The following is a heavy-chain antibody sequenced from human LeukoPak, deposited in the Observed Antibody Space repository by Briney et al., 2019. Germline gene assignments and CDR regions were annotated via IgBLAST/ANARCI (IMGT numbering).Heavy chain of an antibody. D-gene: IGHD2-15*01. CDR3: AKVRDCSGGSCYQPLGWFDP. CDR1: GFTFSSYA. V-gene: IGHV3-23*01. J-gene: IGHJ5*02. CDR2: ISGSGGST. Sequence: PGGSLTLPCAASGFTFSSYAMSWARQAPGKGLEWVSDISGSGGSTYYADCVKGRFTICRDNSKNTLYLQINSLTPEDTAVYYCAKVRDCSGGSCYQPLGWFDPWGQGTLVTVSS.